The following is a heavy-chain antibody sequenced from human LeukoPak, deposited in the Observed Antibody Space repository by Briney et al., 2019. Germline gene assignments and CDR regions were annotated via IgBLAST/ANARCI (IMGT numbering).Heavy chain of an antibody. CDR2: IYSGGST. CDR1: GFTVSSNY. CDR3: AGSIAVSNFDY. V-gene: IGHV3-53*01. J-gene: IGHJ4*02. Sequence: GGSLRLSCAASGFTVSSNYMSWVRQAPGKGLEWVSVIYSGGSTYYADSLKGRFTISRDNAKNTLYLQMNRLRAEDTAVYYCAGSIAVSNFDYWGQGTLVTVSS. D-gene: IGHD6-19*01.